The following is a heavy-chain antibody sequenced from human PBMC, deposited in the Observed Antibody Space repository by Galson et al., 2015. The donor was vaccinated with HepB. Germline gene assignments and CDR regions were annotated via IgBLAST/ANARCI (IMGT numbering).Heavy chain of an antibody. CDR3: ASRGSGWYFDY. Sequence: SLRLSCAASGFTFSSYGMHWVRQAPGKGLEWVAVIWYDGSNKYYADSVKGRFTISRDNSKNTLYLQMNSLRAEDTAVYYCASRGSGWYFDYWGQGTLVTVSS. CDR1: GFTFSSYG. D-gene: IGHD6-19*01. CDR2: IWYDGSNK. J-gene: IGHJ4*02. V-gene: IGHV3-33*08.